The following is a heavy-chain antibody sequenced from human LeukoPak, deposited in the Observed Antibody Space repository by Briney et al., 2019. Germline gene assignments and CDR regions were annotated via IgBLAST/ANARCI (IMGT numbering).Heavy chain of an antibody. D-gene: IGHD2-15*01. V-gene: IGHV3-74*01. J-gene: IGHJ4*03. CDR1: GFTFSSYW. CDR3: ARAQEDIVVVVAATGYFDY. Sequence: GGSLRLSCAASGFTFSSYWMHWVRQAPGKGLVWVSRINSDGSSTSYADSVKGRFTISRDNAKNTLYLQMNSLRAEDTAVYYCARAQEDIVVVVAATGYFDYWGQGPRSPSPQ. CDR2: INSDGSST.